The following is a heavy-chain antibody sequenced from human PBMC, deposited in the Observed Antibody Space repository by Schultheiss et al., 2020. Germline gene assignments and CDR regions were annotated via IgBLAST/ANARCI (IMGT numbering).Heavy chain of an antibody. CDR2: ISYDGSNK. CDR3: AKGVGN. Sequence: GGSLRLSCAASGFTFSSYGMHWARQAPGKGLEWVAVISYDGSNKYYADSVKGRFTISRDNSKNTLYLQMNSLRAEDTAVYYCAKGVGNWGQGTLVTVSS. J-gene: IGHJ4*02. CDR1: GFTFSSYG. D-gene: IGHD2-15*01. V-gene: IGHV3-30*18.